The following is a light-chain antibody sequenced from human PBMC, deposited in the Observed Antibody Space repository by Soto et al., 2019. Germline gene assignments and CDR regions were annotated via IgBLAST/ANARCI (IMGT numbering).Light chain of an antibody. J-gene: IGLJ2*01. V-gene: IGLV1-40*01. CDR2: ANI. CDR1: SSNIGAGYD. Sequence: QAVVTQPPSVSGAPGQRVTISCTGSSSNIGAGYDVYWYQQLPGTAPKLLIYANINRPSGVPDRFSGSKSGTSASLAITGLQAEDEADYYCQSYDSSLSVVFGGGTKVTVL. CDR3: QSYDSSLSVV.